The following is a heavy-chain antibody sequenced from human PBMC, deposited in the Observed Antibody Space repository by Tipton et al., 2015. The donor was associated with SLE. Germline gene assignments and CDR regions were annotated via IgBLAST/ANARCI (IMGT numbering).Heavy chain of an antibody. Sequence: TLSLTCAVSGYSISSGYYWGWIRQPPGKGLEWIGSIYHSGSTYYNPSLKSRVTISVDTSKNQFSLKLSSVTAADTAVYYCAGVRGRGYFQHWGQGTLVTVSS. CDR2: IYHSGST. CDR3: AGVRGRGYFQH. V-gene: IGHV4-38-2*01. CDR1: GYSISSGYY. J-gene: IGHJ1*01. D-gene: IGHD3-10*01.